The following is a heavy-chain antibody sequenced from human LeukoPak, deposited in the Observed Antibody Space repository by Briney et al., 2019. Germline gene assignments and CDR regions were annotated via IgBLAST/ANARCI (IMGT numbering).Heavy chain of an antibody. Sequence: GASVKVSCKASGYTFTSYGVSWVRQAPGQGLEWMGWISAYNGNTNYAQKLQGRVTMTTDTSTSTAYMELRSLRSDDTAVYYCARELRPIRFLEWVGGGYYYMDVWGKGTTVTVSS. CDR2: ISAYNGNT. CDR3: ARELRPIRFLEWVGGGYYYMDV. J-gene: IGHJ6*03. D-gene: IGHD3-3*01. CDR1: GYTFTSYG. V-gene: IGHV1-18*01.